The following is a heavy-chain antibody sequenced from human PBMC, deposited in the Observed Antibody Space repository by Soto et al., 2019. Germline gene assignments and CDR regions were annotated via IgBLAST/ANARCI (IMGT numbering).Heavy chain of an antibody. CDR3: ARSPRQQARPCWFDP. V-gene: IGHV1-69*13. Sequence: SVKVSCKASGGTFSSYAISWVRQAPGQGLEWMGGVIPIFGTANYAQKFQGRVTITADESTSTAYMEPSSLRSEDTAVYYCARSPRQQARPCWFDPWGQGTLVTVS. J-gene: IGHJ5*02. CDR2: VIPIFGTA. D-gene: IGHD6-6*01. CDR1: GGTFSSYA.